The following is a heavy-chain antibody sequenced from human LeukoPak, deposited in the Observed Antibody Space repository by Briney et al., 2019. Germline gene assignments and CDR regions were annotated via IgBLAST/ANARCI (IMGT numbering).Heavy chain of an antibody. CDR2: ISSSSSYI. CDR1: GFTFSSYV. V-gene: IGHV3-21*01. CDR3: ARVVVGFGFDY. J-gene: IGHJ4*02. Sequence: GGSLRLSCAASGFTFSSYVMNWVRQAPGKGLEWASSISSSSSYIYYADSVKGRFTISRGNAKNSLYLQMNSLRAEDTAVYYCARVVVGFGFDYWGQGTLVTVSS. D-gene: IGHD3-10*01.